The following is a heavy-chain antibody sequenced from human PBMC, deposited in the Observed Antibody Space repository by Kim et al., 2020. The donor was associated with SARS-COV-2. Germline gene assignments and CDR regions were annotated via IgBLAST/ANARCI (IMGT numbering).Heavy chain of an antibody. J-gene: IGHJ4*02. D-gene: IGHD1-26*01. CDR3: ARARYSGSYHFDF. Sequence: NYVQKFRGRVTMTWDTSISTAYMEVTGLRSDDTAVYFCARARYSGSYHFDFWGQGTLVTVSS. V-gene: IGHV1-2*02.